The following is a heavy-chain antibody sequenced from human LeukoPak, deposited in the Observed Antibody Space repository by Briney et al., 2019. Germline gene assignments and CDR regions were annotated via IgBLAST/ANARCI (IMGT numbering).Heavy chain of an antibody. CDR2: INHSGST. J-gene: IGHJ6*03. Sequence: ASETLSLTCAVYGGSFSGYYWSWIRQPPGKGLEWIGEINHSGSTNYNPSLKSRVTISVDTSKNQFSLKLSSVTAADTAVYYCARHAGGSNSQSPSHYYYYMDVWGKGTTVTISS. D-gene: IGHD1-26*01. CDR3: ARHAGGSNSQSPSHYYYYMDV. V-gene: IGHV4-34*01. CDR1: GGSFSGYY.